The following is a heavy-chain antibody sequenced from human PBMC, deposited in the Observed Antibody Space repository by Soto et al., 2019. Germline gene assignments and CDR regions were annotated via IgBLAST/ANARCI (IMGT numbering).Heavy chain of an antibody. D-gene: IGHD2-21*02. CDR3: ARSGGNYWFDP. CDR2: IYSGGST. V-gene: IGHV3-66*01. CDR1: GFTVSRNY. J-gene: IGHJ5*02. Sequence: EVQLVESGGGLVQPGGSLRLSCAASGFTVSRNYMTWVRQAPGKGLEWVSVIYSGGSTYYADSVKGRFTISRDISKNTLYLQMNSLRAEDTGVYYCARSGGNYWFDPWGQGTLVTVSS.